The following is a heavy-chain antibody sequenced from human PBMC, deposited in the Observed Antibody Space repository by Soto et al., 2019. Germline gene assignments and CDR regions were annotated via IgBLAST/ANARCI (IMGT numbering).Heavy chain of an antibody. CDR1: GGSISSGDYY. CDR2: IYYSGST. CDR3: ASSPISTGSTFDY. Sequence: SETLSLTCTVSGGSISSGDYYWSWIRQPPGKGLEWIGYIYYSGSTYYNPSLKSRVTISLDTSKNQFSLKLTSVTAADTAVYYCASSPISTGSTFDYWGPGIMVTVSS. D-gene: IGHD2-2*01. J-gene: IGHJ4*02. V-gene: IGHV4-30-4*01.